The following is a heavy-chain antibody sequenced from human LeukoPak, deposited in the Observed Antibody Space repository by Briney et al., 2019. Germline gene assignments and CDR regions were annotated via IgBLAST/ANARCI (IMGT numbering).Heavy chain of an antibody. CDR3: ARGIGGGSYLSGY. D-gene: IGHD2-15*01. CDR2: IIPIFGTA. J-gene: IGHJ4*02. CDR1: GGTFSSYA. V-gene: IGHV1-69*05. Sequence: SVKVSCKASGGTFSSYAISLVRQAPGQGLEWMGGIIPIFGTANYAQKFQGRVTITTDESTSTAYMELSSLRSEDTAVYYCARGIGGGSYLSGYWGQGTLVTVSS.